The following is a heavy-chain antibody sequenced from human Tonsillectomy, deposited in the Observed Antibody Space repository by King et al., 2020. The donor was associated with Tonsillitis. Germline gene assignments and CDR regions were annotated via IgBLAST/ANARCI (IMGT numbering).Heavy chain of an antibody. CDR3: ARDTGRLLPFDY. J-gene: IGHJ4*02. CDR2: IYYSGST. CDR1: GGSISSYY. D-gene: IGHD2-15*01. V-gene: IGHV4-59*01. Sequence: QVQLQESGPGLVKPSETLSLTCTVSGGSISSYYWSWIRQPPGKGLEWIGYIYYSGSTNYNPSLKSRVTISVDTSKNHFSLKLSSVTAADTAVYYCARDTGRLLPFDYWGQGTLVTVSS.